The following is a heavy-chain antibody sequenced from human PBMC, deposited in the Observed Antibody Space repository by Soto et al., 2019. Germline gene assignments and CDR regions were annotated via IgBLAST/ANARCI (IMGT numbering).Heavy chain of an antibody. Sequence: SVKVSCKASGGTFSSYAISWVRQAPGQGLEWMGGIIPIFGTANYAQKFQGRVTITADESTSTAYVELSSLRSEDTAVYYCAIRNVVVTGPFDYWGQGTLVTVSS. CDR1: GGTFSSYA. D-gene: IGHD2-21*02. CDR2: IIPIFGTA. V-gene: IGHV1-69*13. J-gene: IGHJ4*02. CDR3: AIRNVVVTGPFDY.